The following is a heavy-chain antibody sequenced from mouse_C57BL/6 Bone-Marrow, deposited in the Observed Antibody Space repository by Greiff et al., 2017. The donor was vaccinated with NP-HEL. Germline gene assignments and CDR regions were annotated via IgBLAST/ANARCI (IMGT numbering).Heavy chain of an antibody. CDR3: ARLGWLLPFAY. V-gene: IGHV1-81*01. CDR2: IYPRSGNT. D-gene: IGHD2-3*01. Sequence: QVQLQQSGAELARPGASVKLSCKASGYTFTSYGISWVKQRPGQGLEWIGEIYPRSGNTYYNEKFKGKATLTADKSSSTAYMELRSLTSEDSAVYFCARLGWLLPFAYWGQGTLVTVSA. J-gene: IGHJ3*01. CDR1: GYTFTSYG.